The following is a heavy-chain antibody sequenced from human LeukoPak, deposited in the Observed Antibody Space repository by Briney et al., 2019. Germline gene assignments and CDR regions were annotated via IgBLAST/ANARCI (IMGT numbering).Heavy chain of an antibody. CDR2: VNPDSGGT. J-gene: IGHJ4*02. CDR3: ARETGRDGYKDLDY. D-gene: IGHD5-24*01. Sequence: ASVKVSCKSSGYTFTTYYIHWVRQAPGQGLEWTGWVNPDSGGTNYAQNFQGRVTLTRDTSISTAYMELSSLRSDDTAVYYCARETGRDGYKDLDYWGQGTLVTVSS. V-gene: IGHV1-2*02. CDR1: GYTFTTYY.